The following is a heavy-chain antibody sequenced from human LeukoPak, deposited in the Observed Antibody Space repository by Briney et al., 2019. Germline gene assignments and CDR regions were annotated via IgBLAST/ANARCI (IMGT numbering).Heavy chain of an antibody. Sequence: SETLSLTCAVYGGSFSGYYWSWIRQPPGKGLEWIGEINHSGSTNYNPSLKSRVTVSVDTSKNQFSLKLSSVTAADTAVYYCARLRVSPSYSNYVRLPGYYFDYWGQGTLVTVSS. CDR3: ARLRVSPSYSNYVRLPGYYFDY. CDR1: GGSFSGYY. J-gene: IGHJ4*02. V-gene: IGHV4-34*01. D-gene: IGHD4-11*01. CDR2: INHSGST.